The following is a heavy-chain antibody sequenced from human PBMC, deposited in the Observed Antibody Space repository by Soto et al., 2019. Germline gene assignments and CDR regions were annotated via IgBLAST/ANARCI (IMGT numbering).Heavy chain of an antibody. CDR1: GFTFSNAW. CDR2: IKSKADGGTP. CDR3: TTVVRDSSSSFDN. D-gene: IGHD6-6*01. V-gene: IGHV3-15*01. J-gene: IGHJ4*02. Sequence: EVQLVESEGGLVKPGGSLRLSCAASGFTFSNAWMSWVRQAPGKGLEWVGRIKSKADGGTPDYAAPVKGRFIISREDSKNTLYLQMNSLETEDTAVYYCTTVVRDSSSSFDNWGQGTLVTVSS.